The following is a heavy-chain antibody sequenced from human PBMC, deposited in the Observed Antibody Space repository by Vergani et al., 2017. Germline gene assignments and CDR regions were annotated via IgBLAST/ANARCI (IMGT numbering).Heavy chain of an antibody. D-gene: IGHD6-6*01. Sequence: QVQLQESGPGLVKPSQTLSLTCTVSGGSINSGGYYWSWIRQHPGKGLEWIGYIYYSGSTYYNPSLKSRVTISVDTSKNQFSLKLSSVTAADTAVYYCARGLRVPIAARTLVGAFDIWGQGTMVTVSS. CDR3: ARGLRVPIAARTLVGAFDI. V-gene: IGHV4-31*03. CDR2: IYYSGST. J-gene: IGHJ3*02. CDR1: GGSINSGGYY.